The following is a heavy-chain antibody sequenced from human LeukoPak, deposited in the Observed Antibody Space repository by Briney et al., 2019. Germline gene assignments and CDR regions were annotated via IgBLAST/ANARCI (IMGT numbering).Heavy chain of an antibody. CDR3: ARGLRGSGPLDY. V-gene: IGHV3-21*01. J-gene: IGHJ4*02. CDR1: GFTFSSYS. D-gene: IGHD3-10*01. CDR2: ISSSSSYI. Sequence: PGGSLRLSCAASGFTFSSYSMNWVRQAPGKGLEWVSSISSSSSYIYYADSVKGRSTISRGNAKNSLYLQMNSLRAEDTAVYYCARGLRGSGPLDYWGQGTLVTVSS.